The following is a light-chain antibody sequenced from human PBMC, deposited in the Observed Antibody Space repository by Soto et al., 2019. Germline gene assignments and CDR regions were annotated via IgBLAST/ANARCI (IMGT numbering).Light chain of an antibody. CDR1: QRVSSSH. CDR2: GAS. CDR3: QQYGSSPWT. V-gene: IGKV3-20*01. J-gene: IGKJ1*01. Sequence: EIVLTQSPGTLSWSPGERATLSCRASQRVSSSHLAWYQQKPGQAPRLLIYGASSRATGIPDRFSGSGSGTDFTLTISRLEPEDFAAYYCQQYGSSPWTFGQGTKVDIK.